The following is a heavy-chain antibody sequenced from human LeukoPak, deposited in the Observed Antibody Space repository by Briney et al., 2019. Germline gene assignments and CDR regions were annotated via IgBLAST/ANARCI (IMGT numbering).Heavy chain of an antibody. CDR2: ISSSGSTI. D-gene: IGHD5-24*01. J-gene: IGHJ4*02. Sequence: GGSLRLSCAAPGITFNSYTMNWVRQAPGKGLEWVSYISSSGSTIYYADSVKGRFTISRDNAKNSLYLQMNSLRAEDTAVYYCARDFVEMATIRVQSIFDYWGQGTLVTVSS. V-gene: IGHV3-48*04. CDR1: GITFNSYT. CDR3: ARDFVEMATIRVQSIFDY.